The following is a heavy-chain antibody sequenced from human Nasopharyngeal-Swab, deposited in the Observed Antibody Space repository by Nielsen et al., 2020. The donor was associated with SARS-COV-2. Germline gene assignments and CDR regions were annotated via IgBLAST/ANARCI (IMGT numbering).Heavy chain of an antibody. CDR3: TTGTTGNPTYYYYYGMDV. J-gene: IGHJ6*02. CDR2: IYSGGST. Sequence: WIRQPPGKGLEWVSVIYSGGSTYYADSVKGRFTISRDNSKNTLYLQMNSLRAEDMAVYYCTTGTTGNPTYYYYYGMDVWGQGTTVTVSS. D-gene: IGHD1-1*01. V-gene: IGHV3-53*01.